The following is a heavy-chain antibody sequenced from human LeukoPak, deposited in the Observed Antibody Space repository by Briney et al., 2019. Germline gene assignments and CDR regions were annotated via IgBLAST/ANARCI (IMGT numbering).Heavy chain of an antibody. CDR2: INPNSGGT. CDR3: ARDPYSSSWSYYYYGMDV. V-gene: IGHV1-2*02. CDR1: GYTFTGYY. J-gene: IGHJ6*02. Sequence: GASVKVSCKASGYTFTGYYMHWVRQAPGQGLKWMGWINPNSGGTNYAQKFQGRVTMTRDTSISTACMELSRPRSDDTAVYYCARDPYSSSWSYYYYGMDVWGQGTTVTVSS. D-gene: IGHD6-13*01.